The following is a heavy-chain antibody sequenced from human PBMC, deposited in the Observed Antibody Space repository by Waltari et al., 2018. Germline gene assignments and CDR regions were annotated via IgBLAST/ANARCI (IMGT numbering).Heavy chain of an antibody. CDR3: ATLVADPYY. Sequence: EVQLVQSGAEVKKPGATVNISCKASGYTFTAYYMPWVQQAPVKGLEWMGRVDPEDGETRYAEKFQGRVTITADTSTDTAYMELSSLRSEDTAVYYCATLVADPYYWGQGTLVTVSS. CDR1: GYTFTAYY. J-gene: IGHJ4*02. D-gene: IGHD2-15*01. CDR2: VDPEDGET. V-gene: IGHV1-69-2*01.